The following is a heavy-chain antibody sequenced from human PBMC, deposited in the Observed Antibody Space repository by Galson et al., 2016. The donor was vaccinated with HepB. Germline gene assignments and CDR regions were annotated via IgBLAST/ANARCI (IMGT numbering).Heavy chain of an antibody. V-gene: IGHV1-46*01. CDR2: INPSGGST. CDR3: VRGGANGDY. J-gene: IGHJ4*02. Sequence: SVKVSCKASGYTFTSYFLHWVRQAPGQGLEWMGLINPSGGSTSYAQKFQGRVTMTRDRSTSTAYMELSSLRSEDTAVYYCVRGGANGDYWGQGALVTVSS. D-gene: IGHD4/OR15-4a*01. CDR1: GYTFTSYF.